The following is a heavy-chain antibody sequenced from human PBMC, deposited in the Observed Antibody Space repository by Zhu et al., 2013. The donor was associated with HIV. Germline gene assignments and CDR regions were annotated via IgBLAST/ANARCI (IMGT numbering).Heavy chain of an antibody. CDR3: ARGLKLDYYDSSGYPFDY. J-gene: IGHJ4*02. V-gene: IGHV1-2*02. Sequence: QVQLVQSGAEVKKPGASVKVSCKASGYTFTGYYMHWVRQAPGQGLEWMGWINPNSGGTNYAQKFQGRVTMTRDTSISTAYMELSSLRSEDTAVYYCARGLKLDYYDSSGYPFDYWGQGTLVTVSS. CDR1: GYTFTGYY. CDR2: INPNSGGT. D-gene: IGHD3-22*01.